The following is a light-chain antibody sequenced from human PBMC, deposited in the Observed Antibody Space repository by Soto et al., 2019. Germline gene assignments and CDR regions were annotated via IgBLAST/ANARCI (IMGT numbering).Light chain of an antibody. CDR1: QSVTTR. V-gene: IGKV3-20*01. Sequence: IGLTQSPGTLSLSPGERVTLSCRASQSVTTRLACYQHKPGQAHTLLMSGASNRDSGVPVRFSGSGSGTDFTLTITRLEPDAFELYYNQQYCGSPITFCQGKRRES. CDR3: QQYCGSPIT. CDR2: GAS. J-gene: IGKJ5*01.